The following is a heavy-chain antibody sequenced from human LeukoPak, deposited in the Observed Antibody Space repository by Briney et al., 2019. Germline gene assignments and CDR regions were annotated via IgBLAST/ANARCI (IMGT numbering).Heavy chain of an antibody. CDR3: VRGFTYYYGSGSYGDY. D-gene: IGHD3-10*01. Sequence: GGSLRLSCSASGFTFSGYAMYWARQASGKGLEYVSAISGNGGSTYYADSVKGRFTISRDNSKNTLYLQMSSLRAEDTAVYYCVRGFTYYYGSGSYGDYWGQGTLVTVSS. CDR1: GFTFSGYA. V-gene: IGHV3-64D*06. J-gene: IGHJ4*02. CDR2: ISGNGGST.